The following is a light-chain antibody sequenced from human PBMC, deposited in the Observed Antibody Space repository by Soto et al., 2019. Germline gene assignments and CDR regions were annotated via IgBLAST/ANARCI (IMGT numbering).Light chain of an antibody. CDR3: QQYNYWPGT. J-gene: IGKJ1*01. CDR2: GAS. Sequence: EIVMTQSPATLSVSPGERATLSCRASQSVNNNLAWYQQKPGQAPRLLVYGASTRATGIPARFSGSGSGSEFTLIISSLQSEEFAVYSCQQYNYWPGTFGQGTKVEIK. V-gene: IGKV3-15*01. CDR1: QSVNNN.